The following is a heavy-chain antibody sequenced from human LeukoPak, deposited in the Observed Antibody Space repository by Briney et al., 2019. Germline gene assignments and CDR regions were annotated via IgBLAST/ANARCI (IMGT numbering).Heavy chain of an antibody. CDR3: AHSSGYGIDY. D-gene: IGHD3-22*01. Sequence: NTSETLSLTCTDSGGSISSYYWSWIRQPPGKGLEWIGYIYYSGSTNYNPSLKSRVTISVDTSKNQFSLKLSSVTAADTAVYYCAHSSGYGIDYWGQGTLVTVSS. CDR2: IYYSGST. V-gene: IGHV4-59*01. CDR1: GGSISSYY. J-gene: IGHJ4*02.